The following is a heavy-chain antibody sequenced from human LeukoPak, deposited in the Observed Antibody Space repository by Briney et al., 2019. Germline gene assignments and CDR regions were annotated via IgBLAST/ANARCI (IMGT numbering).Heavy chain of an antibody. V-gene: IGHV3-7*01. Sequence: GGSLRLSCATSGLTLSSYWMSWVRQTAGRGLELVANVNQDGSEKYLVDSVTGRITISRDKAKSSMYLQMTGLRAEDTAVYFCARDSATNFIDYWGQGTLVTVSA. D-gene: IGHD2-15*01. CDR3: ARDSATNFIDY. J-gene: IGHJ4*02. CDR2: VNQDGSEK. CDR1: GLTLSSYW.